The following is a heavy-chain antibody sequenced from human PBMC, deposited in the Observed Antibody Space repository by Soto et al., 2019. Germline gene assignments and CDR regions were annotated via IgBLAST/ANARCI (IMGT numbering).Heavy chain of an antibody. J-gene: IGHJ3*02. CDR3: ARGINYYDILTGYYKSKGRAFDI. Sequence: ASVKVSCKASGYTFTSYGISWVRQGRGQGLEWMGWISAYNGNTNYAQKLQGRVTMTTDTSTSTAYMELRSLRSDDTAVYYCARGINYYDILTGYYKSKGRAFDIWGQGTMVIVS. V-gene: IGHV1-18*04. CDR1: GYTFTSYG. D-gene: IGHD3-9*01. CDR2: ISAYNGNT.